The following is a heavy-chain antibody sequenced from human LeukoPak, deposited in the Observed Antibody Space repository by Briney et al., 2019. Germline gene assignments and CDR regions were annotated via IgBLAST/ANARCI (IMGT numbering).Heavy chain of an antibody. D-gene: IGHD3-3*01. J-gene: IGHJ4*02. Sequence: GWFLRLSCAASGLTFSSYSMNWVRKAPVQWLECVSSISSSCSYIYYADSVKGRFTISRDNAKNSLYLQMNSLRAEDTAVYYCARERHHYDFWSGYYPFYFDYWGQGTLVTVSS. V-gene: IGHV3-21*01. CDR2: ISSSCSYI. CDR3: ARERHHYDFWSGYYPFYFDY. CDR1: GLTFSSYS.